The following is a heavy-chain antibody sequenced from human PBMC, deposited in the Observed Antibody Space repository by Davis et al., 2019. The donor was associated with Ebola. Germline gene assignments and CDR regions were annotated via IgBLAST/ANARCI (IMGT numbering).Heavy chain of an antibody. CDR1: GYTFSSYA. J-gene: IGHJ3*02. Sequence: SCKASGYTFSSYAMSWVRQAPGKGLEWVSAISGSGGSTYYADSMKGRFTISRDNSKNTLYLQMNSLRAEDTAVYYCARTLTYYDFWSGYPHIDAFDIWGQGTMVTVSS. D-gene: IGHD3-3*01. CDR3: ARTLTYYDFWSGYPHIDAFDI. CDR2: ISGSGGST. V-gene: IGHV3-23*01.